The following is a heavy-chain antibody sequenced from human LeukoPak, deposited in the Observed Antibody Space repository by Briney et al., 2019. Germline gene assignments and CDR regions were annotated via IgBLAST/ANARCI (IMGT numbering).Heavy chain of an antibody. CDR2: ISSSSSTI. V-gene: IGHV3-48*01. CDR3: AKDSLVVPAATDY. Sequence: GGSLRLSCAASGFTFSSYSMNWVRQAPGKGLEWVSYISSSSSTIYYADSVKGRFTTSRDNSKNTLYLQMNSLRAEDTAVYYCAKDSLVVPAATDYWGQGTLVTVSS. D-gene: IGHD2-2*01. CDR1: GFTFSSYS. J-gene: IGHJ4*02.